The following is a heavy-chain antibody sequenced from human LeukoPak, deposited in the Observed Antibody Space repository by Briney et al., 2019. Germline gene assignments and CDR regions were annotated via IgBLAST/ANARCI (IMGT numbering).Heavy chain of an antibody. V-gene: IGHV1-2*02. CDR3: ARVNGWEILAVLGYYFDY. J-gene: IGHJ4*02. CDR2: ITPNSGGT. CDR1: GYTFTGYY. D-gene: IGHD3-9*01. Sequence: ASVKVSCTASGYTFTGYYMHWVRQAPGQGLEWMGWITPNSGGTNYAQKLQGRVTMTRDTSISTAYMELSRLRADDTAVYYCARVNGWEILAVLGYYFDYWGQGNLVTVSS.